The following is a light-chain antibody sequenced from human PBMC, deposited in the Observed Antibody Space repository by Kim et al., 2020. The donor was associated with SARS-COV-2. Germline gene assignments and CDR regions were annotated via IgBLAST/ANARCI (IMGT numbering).Light chain of an antibody. Sequence: DIQMTQSPSSLSASVGDRVTITCRASQSITNSLNWYQQKPGKAPKLLIYAASSLETGVPSRFSGSGSGTEFTLTISSLQRGDFATYYCQQSYSAPRCTFGQGTKLEI. CDR1: QSITNS. CDR2: AAS. V-gene: IGKV1-39*01. CDR3: QQSYSAPRCT. J-gene: IGKJ2*02.